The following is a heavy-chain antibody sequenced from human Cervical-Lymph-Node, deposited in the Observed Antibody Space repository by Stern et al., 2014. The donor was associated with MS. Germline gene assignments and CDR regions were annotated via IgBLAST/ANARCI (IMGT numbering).Heavy chain of an antibody. V-gene: IGHV1-69*01. CDR2: IIPILGPA. Sequence: DQLVESGAEVKKPGSSVKVSCKTSGGTLNKYAISWVRQAPGQGLEWMGGIIPILGPANYAQKVQGRVTITADESTTTAYMELSSLTSEDTAIYYCAQAIENHLVYDFFDIWGQGTMVTVSS. D-gene: IGHD2-2*02. CDR1: GGTLNKYA. CDR3: AQAIENHLVYDFFDI. J-gene: IGHJ3*02.